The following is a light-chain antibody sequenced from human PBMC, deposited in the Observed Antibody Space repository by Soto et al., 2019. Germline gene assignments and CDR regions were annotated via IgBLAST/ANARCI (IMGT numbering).Light chain of an antibody. CDR1: SSNIGGNS. J-gene: IGLJ1*01. CDR3: GSWDSSLSAYV. Sequence: QSALTQPPSVSAAPGQKVTISCSGSSSNIGGNSVSWYQQLPGTAPKLLIYDDNKRPSGIPDRFSGSKSGTSATLGITGFQTGDEADYYCGSWDSSLSAYVLGTGTRSPS. CDR2: DDN. V-gene: IGLV1-51*01.